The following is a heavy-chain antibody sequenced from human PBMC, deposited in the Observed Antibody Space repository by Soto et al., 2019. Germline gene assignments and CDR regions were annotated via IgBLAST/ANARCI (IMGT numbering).Heavy chain of an antibody. CDR3: ARARYYDWCFDL. CDR2: IYYSGST. V-gene: IGHV4-59*01. D-gene: IGHD3-9*01. J-gene: IGHJ4*02. CDR1: GGSISSYY. Sequence: SETLSLTCTVSGGSISSYYWSWIRQPPGKGLEWIGYIYYSGSTNYNPSLKSRVTISVETSKNQFSLKLSSVTAAETAVYFCARARYYDWCFDLWGLGTLVTIS.